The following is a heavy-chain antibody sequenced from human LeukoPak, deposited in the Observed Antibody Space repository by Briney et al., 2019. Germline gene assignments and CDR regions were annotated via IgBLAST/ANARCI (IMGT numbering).Heavy chain of an antibody. Sequence: PGASLRLSCEASGFTFSNYWMSWVRQAPGKGLEWVDNIKVDGSEKYYVDSVKGRFTISRDNAKNSLYLQMNSLRAEDTAVYYCARAYSSPNWFDPWGQGTLVTVSS. CDR1: GFTFSNYW. D-gene: IGHD3-22*01. J-gene: IGHJ5*02. CDR3: ARAYSSPNWFDP. CDR2: IKVDGSEK. V-gene: IGHV3-7*04.